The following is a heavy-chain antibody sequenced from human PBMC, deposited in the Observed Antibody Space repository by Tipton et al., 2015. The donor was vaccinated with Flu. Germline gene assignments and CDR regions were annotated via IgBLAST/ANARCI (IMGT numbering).Heavy chain of an antibody. CDR2: LSHDGSSK. J-gene: IGHJ4*02. CDR1: GFTFSHYA. D-gene: IGHD3-16*01. V-gene: IGHV3-30-3*01. CDR3: VREPEVNSYGYVGLFDY. Sequence: SLRLSCAASGFTFSHYAMNWVRQAPGKGLEWVASLSHDGSSKFYADSVKGRFTMSRDNSKNTLFLQMSNLRPEDTAAYYCVREPEVNSYGYVGLFDYWGQGALVTVSS.